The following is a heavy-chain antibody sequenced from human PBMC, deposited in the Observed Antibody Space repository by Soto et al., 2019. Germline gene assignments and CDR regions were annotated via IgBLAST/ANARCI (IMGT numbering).Heavy chain of an antibody. CDR1: GGSFSGYY. V-gene: IGHV4-34*01. J-gene: IGHJ5*02. Sequence: ETLSLTCAVYGGSFSGYYWSWIRQPPGKGLEWNGEINHSGSTNYNPSLKSRVTKSVDTSKNQFSLKLSSVTAADTAVYYCASRRELRPWGQGTLVTVSS. CDR3: ASRRELRP. D-gene: IGHD1-7*01. CDR2: INHSGST.